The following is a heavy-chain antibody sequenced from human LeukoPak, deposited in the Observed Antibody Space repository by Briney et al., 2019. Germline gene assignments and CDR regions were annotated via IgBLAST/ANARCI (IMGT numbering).Heavy chain of an antibody. CDR3: ARRSVTLDAFDI. CDR2: IYYSGST. J-gene: IGHJ3*02. D-gene: IGHD4-17*01. V-gene: IGHV4-59*01. CDR1: GGSISSYY. Sequence: TSETLSLTCTVSGGSISSYYWSWIRQPPGKGLEWIGHIYYSGSTNYNPSLKSRVTISIDASKNQFSLKLSSVTAADTAVYYCARRSVTLDAFDIWGQGTMVTVSS.